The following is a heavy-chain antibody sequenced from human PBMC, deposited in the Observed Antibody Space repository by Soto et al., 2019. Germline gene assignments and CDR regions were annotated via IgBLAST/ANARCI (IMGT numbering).Heavy chain of an antibody. V-gene: IGHV3-15*07. Sequence: EVQLVESGGGLVKPGGSLRLSCAASGFPFSNAWINWVRQVPGKGLEWVGRVKSKTDGGSSDYAAPVKGRFAASRDDSKNIVYLQMNSLKIEDTGVYYCTTDSRTTLPEIRFDYWGHGTQVTVSS. D-gene: IGHD1-26*01. CDR1: GFPFSNAW. CDR2: VKSKTDGGSS. J-gene: IGHJ4*01. CDR3: TTDSRTTLPEIRFDY.